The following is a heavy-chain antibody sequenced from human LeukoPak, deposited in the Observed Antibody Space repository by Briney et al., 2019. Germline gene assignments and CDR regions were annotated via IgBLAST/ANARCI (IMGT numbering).Heavy chain of an antibody. D-gene: IGHD4-17*01. V-gene: IGHV3-23*01. Sequence: AGGSLRLSCAASGFTVSSNYMSWVRQAPGKGLEWVSAIRAGGDTTVYADAVRGRFTISRDNSNNALYLQMNELRADDTAVYYCARDPNGDYIGAFDFWGQGTMVTVSS. J-gene: IGHJ3*01. CDR1: GFTVSSNY. CDR3: ARDPNGDYIGAFDF. CDR2: IRAGGDTT.